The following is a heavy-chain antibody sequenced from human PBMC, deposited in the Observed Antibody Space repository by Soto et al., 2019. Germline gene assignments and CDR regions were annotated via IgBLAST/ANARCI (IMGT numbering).Heavy chain of an antibody. J-gene: IGHJ6*02. D-gene: IGHD1-26*01. CDR1: GESMSSYY. Sequence: QVQLQESGPGLVKPSETPSLTCSVSGESMSSYYWSWIRQPPGKGLEWIVFMYFGGSTNYNPSLKSRVTTSIDTSKNQFSLKLSSVTAADTAVYYCARVVGATFYYGMDVWGPGTTVTVSS. CDR2: MYFGGST. CDR3: ARVVGATFYYGMDV. V-gene: IGHV4-59*01.